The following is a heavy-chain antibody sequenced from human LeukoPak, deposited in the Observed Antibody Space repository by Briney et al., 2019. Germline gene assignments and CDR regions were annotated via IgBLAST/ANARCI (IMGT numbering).Heavy chain of an antibody. Sequence: SETLSLTCTVSGGSISSYYWSWIRQPPGKRLEWIGYIYYSGSTSYNPSLRSRVTISVDTSKNQISLKLSSVTAADTAVYYCARDLGVMVRAFDIWGQGTMVTVSS. CDR2: IYYSGST. CDR1: GGSISSYY. V-gene: IGHV4-59*01. J-gene: IGHJ3*02. D-gene: IGHD5-18*01. CDR3: ARDLGVMVRAFDI.